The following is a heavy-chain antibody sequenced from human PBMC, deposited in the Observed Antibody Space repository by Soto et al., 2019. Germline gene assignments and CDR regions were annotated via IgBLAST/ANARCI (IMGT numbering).Heavy chain of an antibody. J-gene: IGHJ6*02. Sequence: QVQLVQSRGEVKKPGASVKVSCKTSGYSFTTYGISWVRQAPGQGLEWMGWISGYNGKTNYAQKLQGRVTMTTDTSTSTAYMELRSLRSDDTAVYYCAREGPAPYYYYGMHVWGQGSTVTVSS. CDR1: GYSFTTYG. CDR3: AREGPAPYYYYGMHV. CDR2: ISGYNGKT. V-gene: IGHV1-18*01.